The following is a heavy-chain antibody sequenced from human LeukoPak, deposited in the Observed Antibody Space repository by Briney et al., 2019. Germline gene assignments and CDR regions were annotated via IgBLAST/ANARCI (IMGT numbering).Heavy chain of an antibody. J-gene: IGHJ6*03. CDR1: GFTFSDYS. CDR3: ARDRGQTGYYWSYYYYMDV. V-gene: IGHV3-48*01. Sequence: GGSLRLSCAASGFTFSDYSMNWVRQAPGKGLEWVSYISGGSSTMYYADSVRGRFTISRDNAKNSLYLQMNSLRAEDTAVYYCARDRGQTGYYWSYYYYMDVWGIGTTVTVSS. D-gene: IGHD3-9*01. CDR2: ISGGSSTM.